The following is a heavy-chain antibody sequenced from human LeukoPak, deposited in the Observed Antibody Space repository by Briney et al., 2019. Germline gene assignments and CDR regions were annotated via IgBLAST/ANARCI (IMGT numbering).Heavy chain of an antibody. J-gene: IGHJ4*02. CDR1: GGSISSYY. CDR3: ARGWVATGYYFDY. D-gene: IGHD5-12*01. V-gene: IGHV4-59*12. Sequence: SETLSLTCTVSGGSISSYYWSWIRQPPGKGLEWIGYIYYSGSTNYNPSLKSRVTISVDTSKNQFSLKLSSVTAADTAVYYCARGWVATGYYFDYWGQGTLVTVSS. CDR2: IYYSGST.